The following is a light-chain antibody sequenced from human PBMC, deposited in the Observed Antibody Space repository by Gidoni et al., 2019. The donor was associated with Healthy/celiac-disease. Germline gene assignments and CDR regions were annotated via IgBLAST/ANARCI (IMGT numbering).Light chain of an antibody. V-gene: IGKV1-39*01. Sequence: DIQMTQSPSSLSASVGDRVTITCLASQSISSYLNWYQQKPGKAPKLLIYAASSLQSGVPSRFSGSGSGTDFTLTISSLQPEDFATYDCQQSYSTPQTFGQGTKVEIK. CDR3: QQSYSTPQT. J-gene: IGKJ1*01. CDR2: AAS. CDR1: QSISSY.